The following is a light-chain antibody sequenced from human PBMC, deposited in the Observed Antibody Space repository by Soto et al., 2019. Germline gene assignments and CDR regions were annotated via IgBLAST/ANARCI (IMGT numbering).Light chain of an antibody. V-gene: IGKV1-12*01. CDR2: AAS. Sequence: ETKMPNSPPSTSPPGGDRSTITGRPSQGISSWLAWYQQKPGKAPKLLIYAASSLQSGVPSRFSGSGSGTDFTLTISSLQPADFATYYCQQANSFPLTFGGGTKVDIK. CDR1: QGISSW. J-gene: IGKJ4*01. CDR3: QQANSFPLT.